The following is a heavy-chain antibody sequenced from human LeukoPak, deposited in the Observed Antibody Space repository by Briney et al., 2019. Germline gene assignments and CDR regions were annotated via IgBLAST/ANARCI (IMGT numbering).Heavy chain of an antibody. Sequence: GGSLRLSCAASGFTFSSYPMHWVRQAPGKGLEWVAITSHDEATKYYADSVKGRFTISKDNSKNTLYLQMNSLRDEDTAVYYCARDDPGGIDSWGPGTLVTVSS. CDR1: GFTFSSYP. J-gene: IGHJ4*02. V-gene: IGHV3-30-3*01. D-gene: IGHD1-1*01. CDR3: ARDDPGGIDS. CDR2: TSHDEATK.